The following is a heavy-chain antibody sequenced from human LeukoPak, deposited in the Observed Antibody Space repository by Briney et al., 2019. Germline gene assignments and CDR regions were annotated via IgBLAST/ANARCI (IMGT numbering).Heavy chain of an antibody. CDR3: TTDPGSGGYFDY. J-gene: IGHJ4*02. CDR1: GFTFSNAW. V-gene: IGHV3-15*01. D-gene: IGHD1-26*01. Sequence: GGSLRLSCAASGFTFSNAWMSWVRQAPGKGLEWVGRIKSKTDGGTTDYAAPVKGRFTISRDDSKNTLYLQMNSLKTEDTAVYYCTTDPGSGGYFDYWGQGTLVTVSS. CDR2: IKSKTDGGTT.